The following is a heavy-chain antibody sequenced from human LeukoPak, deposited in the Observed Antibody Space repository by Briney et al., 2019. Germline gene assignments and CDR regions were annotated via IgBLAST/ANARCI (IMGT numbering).Heavy chain of an antibody. CDR1: GFTFSSYA. D-gene: IGHD2-2*01. CDR2: ISSNGGST. CDR3: VKDQYCSSTSCRPYYFDS. Sequence: GGSLRLSCSASGFTFSSYAMHWVRQAPGKGLEYVSAISSNGGSTYYAGSVKGRFTISRDNSKNTLYLQMSSLRAEDTAVYYCVKDQYCSSTSCRPYYFDSWGQGTLVTVSS. J-gene: IGHJ4*02. V-gene: IGHV3-64D*06.